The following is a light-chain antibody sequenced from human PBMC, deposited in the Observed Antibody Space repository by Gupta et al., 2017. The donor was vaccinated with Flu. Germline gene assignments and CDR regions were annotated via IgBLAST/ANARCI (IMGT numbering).Light chain of an antibody. CDR2: EDI. CDR1: SGSIASDY. J-gene: IGLJ2*01. Sequence: NFRLTHPPSVPEAPGKTVTISSPRSSGSIASDYVQWYQQRPGSAPIILVYEDIQRPSGVPDRFSGSIDSSSNSASLTISGLKTEDEADYYCQSYDSINVVFGGGTKLTVL. CDR3: QSYDSINVV. V-gene: IGLV6-57*03.